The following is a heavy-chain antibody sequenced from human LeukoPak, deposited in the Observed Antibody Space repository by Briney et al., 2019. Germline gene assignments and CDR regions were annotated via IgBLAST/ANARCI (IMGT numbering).Heavy chain of an antibody. D-gene: IGHD6-19*01. V-gene: IGHV3-23*01. Sequence: GGSLRLSCAGAGLIIKSYAMHWVRQAPGKGLEWVSGISGSDGSTYYADSVKGRFSISRDNSKKTLFLQMNSLRAEDTAVYYCAKSGYSSGWFRAFDIWGQGTLVTVSS. CDR1: GLIIKSYA. CDR2: ISGSDGST. J-gene: IGHJ3*02. CDR3: AKSGYSSGWFRAFDI.